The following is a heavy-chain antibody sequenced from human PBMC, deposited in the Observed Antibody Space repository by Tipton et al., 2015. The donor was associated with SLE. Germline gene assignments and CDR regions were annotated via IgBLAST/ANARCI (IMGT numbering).Heavy chain of an antibody. CDR1: GFIFSTYA. J-gene: IGHJ4*02. Sequence: GSLRLSCAASGFIFSTYAMNWVRLAPGKGLEWVSFISGGGGSTYYRDSVKGRFTISRDDSKNTLYLQMNSLRAEDTALYYCALGGGLYYFDYWGQGTLVTVSS. CDR3: ALGGGLYYFDY. V-gene: IGHV3-23*01. D-gene: IGHD3-16*01. CDR2: ISGGGGST.